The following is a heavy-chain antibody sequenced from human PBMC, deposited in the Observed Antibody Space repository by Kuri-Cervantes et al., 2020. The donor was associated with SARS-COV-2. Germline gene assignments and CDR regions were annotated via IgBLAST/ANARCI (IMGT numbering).Heavy chain of an antibody. CDR2: IRYDGSNK. J-gene: IGHJ6*03. CDR3: AKRARVVPAAAVYYYYMDV. Sequence: GESLKISCVASGFSFSSYGMHWVRQAPGKGLEWVAFIRYDGSNKYYADSVKGRFTISRDNSKNTLYLQMNSLRAEDTAVYYCAKRARVVPAAAVYYYYMDVWGKGTTVTDSS. CDR1: GFSFSSYG. D-gene: IGHD2-2*01. V-gene: IGHV3-30*02.